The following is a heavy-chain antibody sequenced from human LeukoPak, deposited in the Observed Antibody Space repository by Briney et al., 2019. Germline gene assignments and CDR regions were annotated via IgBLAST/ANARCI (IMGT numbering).Heavy chain of an antibody. V-gene: IGHV4-59*01. CDR1: GGSISSDF. D-gene: IGHD3-22*01. CDR2: IYYTGST. CDR3: ARGRYYDSSGRGAFDI. J-gene: IGHJ3*02. Sequence: SETLSLTRAVSGGSISSDFWSWIRQPPGKGLEWIGYIYYTGSTNYNPSFKSRVTISVDTSKNQFSLKLNSVTAADTAVYYCARGRYYDSSGRGAFDIWGQGTMVIVSS.